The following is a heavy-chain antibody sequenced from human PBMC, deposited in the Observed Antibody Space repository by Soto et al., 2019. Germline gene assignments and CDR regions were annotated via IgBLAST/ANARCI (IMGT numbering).Heavy chain of an antibody. CDR3: AGPRYSSSWEVIDI. CDR2: IYPGDSDT. Sequence: GESLKISCKGSGYSFTSYWIGWVRQMPGKGLEWMEIIYPGDSDTRYSPSFQGQVTISADKSISNAYLQWSSLKASYTAMYYCAGPRYSSSWEVIDIWGQGTMVTVS. J-gene: IGHJ3*02. D-gene: IGHD6-13*01. V-gene: IGHV5-51*01. CDR1: GYSFTSYW.